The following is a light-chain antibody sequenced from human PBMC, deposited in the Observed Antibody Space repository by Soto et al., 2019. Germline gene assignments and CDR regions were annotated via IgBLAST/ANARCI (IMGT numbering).Light chain of an antibody. CDR1: TSNIGTNT. CDR3: ATWDDSLNVV. CDR2: SND. J-gene: IGLJ2*01. V-gene: IGLV1-44*01. Sequence: QSVLTQSPSASGTPGQRVSISCSGSTSNIGTNTLSWYQHVPGTAPKLLIYSNDQRPSAVPGRFSGSKSGTSASLAISGLLAEDEADYYCATWDDSLNVVFGGGTQLTVL.